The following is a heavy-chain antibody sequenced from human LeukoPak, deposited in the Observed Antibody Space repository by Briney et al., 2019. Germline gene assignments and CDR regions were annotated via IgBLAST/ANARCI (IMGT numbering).Heavy chain of an antibody. Sequence: GGSLRLSCSASGFTFSNYAMHWVRQAPGKGLEYVSAISSNGGSTYYADSVKGRFTISRDNSKNTLYLQMNSLRAEDTAVYYCAREVAGSFDYWGQGTLVTVSS. CDR2: ISSNGGST. J-gene: IGHJ4*02. CDR1: GFTFSNYA. V-gene: IGHV3-64*04. D-gene: IGHD3-10*01. CDR3: AREVAGSFDY.